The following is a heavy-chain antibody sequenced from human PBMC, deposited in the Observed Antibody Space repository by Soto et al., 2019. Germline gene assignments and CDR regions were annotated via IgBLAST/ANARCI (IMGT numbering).Heavy chain of an antibody. CDR1: GFPFSPYW. Sequence: EVQLVESGGGLVQPGGSLRLSCVASGFPFSPYWMHWVRQAPGKGLVWVSRINSDGTHTTNADSVKGRFTMSRDNAKNTLYLQMNSLRAEGTALYYSTRAQDGDHSIDYWGQGTLVTVSS. D-gene: IGHD4-17*01. CDR3: TRAQDGDHSIDY. J-gene: IGHJ4*02. V-gene: IGHV3-74*01. CDR2: INSDGTHT.